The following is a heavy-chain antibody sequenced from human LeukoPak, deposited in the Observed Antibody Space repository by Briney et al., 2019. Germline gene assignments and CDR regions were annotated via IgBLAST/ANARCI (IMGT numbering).Heavy chain of an antibody. J-gene: IGHJ4*02. CDR3: AKGSSSSRPYYFDY. D-gene: IGHD6-6*01. CDR2: ITGSGTDT. Sequence: TGGSLRLPCAASGFTFYNYAMSWVRQAPGKGLEWVSAITGSGTDTFHADSVKGRFTISRDNSESTLYLQMNSLRAEDTATYYCAKGSSSSRPYYFDYWGQGTLVTVSS. CDR1: GFTFYNYA. V-gene: IGHV3-23*01.